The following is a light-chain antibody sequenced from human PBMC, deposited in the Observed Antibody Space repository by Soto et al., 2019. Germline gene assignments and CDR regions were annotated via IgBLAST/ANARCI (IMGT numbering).Light chain of an antibody. CDR1: NSNIGLNT. V-gene: IGLV1-44*01. J-gene: IGLJ1*01. CDR2: TNN. CDR3: SSYTSSSTLV. Sequence: QSVLTQPPSASGTPGQTVTISCSGSNSNIGLNTVNWYQQLPGTAPKLLIYTNNQRPAGVPDRFSGSKSGNTASLTISGLQADDVADYYCSSYTSSSTLVFGTGTKVTVL.